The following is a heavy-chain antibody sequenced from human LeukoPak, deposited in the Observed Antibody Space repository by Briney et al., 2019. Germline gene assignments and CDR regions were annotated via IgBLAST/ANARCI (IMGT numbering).Heavy chain of an antibody. D-gene: IGHD5-18*01. Sequence: GASVKVSCKSSGYTFINYAIHWVRQTPGQRLEWMGWINAGNGDTKYSQEFQGRVTFTRDTSAGIAYMELSSLRSEDMAVYFCTRGGYSSGYYYYYYMDVWGKGTTVTVSS. CDR3: TRGGYSSGYYYYYYMDV. CDR1: GYTFINYA. J-gene: IGHJ6*03. V-gene: IGHV1-3*03. CDR2: INAGNGDT.